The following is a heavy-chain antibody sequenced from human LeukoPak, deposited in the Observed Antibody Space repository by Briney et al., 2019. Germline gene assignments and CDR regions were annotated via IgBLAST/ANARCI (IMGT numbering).Heavy chain of an antibody. CDR2: LYHPDST. Sequence: SGTLSLTCGVSGYPINNAYYWVWIRQPPGKGLQWIGSLYHPDSTYYNPSLKSRVTMSVDTSRNQFSLRLSFVTAADTAVYYCARQYDSYFYYYLDLWGTGTTVTVSS. D-gene: IGHD2-2*01. J-gene: IGHJ6*03. V-gene: IGHV4-38-2*01. CDR1: GYPINNAYY. CDR3: ARQYDSYFYYYLDL.